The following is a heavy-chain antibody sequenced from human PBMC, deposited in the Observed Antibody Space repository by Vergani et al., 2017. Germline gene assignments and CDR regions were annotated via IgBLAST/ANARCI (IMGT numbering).Heavy chain of an antibody. CDR2: ISYDGSNK. V-gene: IGHV3-30*18. D-gene: IGHD5-12*01. J-gene: IGHJ6*03. CDR3: AKASGQYYYYYMDV. Sequence: QVQLVETGGGVVQPGRSLRLSCAASGFTFSTYGMHWVRQAPGKGLEWVAVISYDGSNKYYADSVKGRFTISRDNSKNTLYVQMNSLRAEDTAVYYCAKASGQYYYYYMDVWGKGTTVTVSS. CDR1: GFTFSTYG.